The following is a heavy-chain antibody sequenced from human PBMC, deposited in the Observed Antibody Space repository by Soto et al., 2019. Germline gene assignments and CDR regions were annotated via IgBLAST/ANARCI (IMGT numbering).Heavy chain of an antibody. D-gene: IGHD6-13*01. CDR3: ARPGYSSSWYYFDY. CDR2: IYPADSDT. Sequence: GESLKISCKGSGYRFTSYWIGWVRQMPGKGLEWMGIIYPADSDTRYSPSFEGQVTISVDKSISTAYLQWSSLKASDTAMYYCARPGYSSSWYYFDYWGQGTLVTVSS. CDR1: GYRFTSYW. V-gene: IGHV5-51*01. J-gene: IGHJ4*02.